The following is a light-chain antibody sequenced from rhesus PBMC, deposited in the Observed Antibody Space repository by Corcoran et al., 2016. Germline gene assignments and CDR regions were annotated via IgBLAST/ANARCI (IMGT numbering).Light chain of an antibody. CDR2: KAS. Sequence: DIQMTQSPSSLSASVGDRVTITCRTSENVNNYLNWYQQKPGKAPKLLIYKASTLQSGVPSRLRGSGSGTDYTCTISSLQSEDVAAYYCQHNYGTPYSFGQGTKVEIK. V-gene: IGKV1-74*01. J-gene: IGKJ2*01. CDR3: QHNYGTPYS. CDR1: ENVNNY.